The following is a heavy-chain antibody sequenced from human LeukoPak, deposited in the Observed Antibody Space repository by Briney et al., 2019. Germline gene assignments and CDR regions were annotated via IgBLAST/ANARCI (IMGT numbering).Heavy chain of an antibody. D-gene: IGHD7-27*01. Sequence: SETLSLTCTVSGGSISSHYWSWIRQPPGKGLEWIGYIYYSGSTNYNPSLKSRVTISVDTSKNQFSLKLSSVTAADTAVYYCARQANWSGYFDYWGQGTLVTVSS. CDR1: GGSISSHY. CDR2: IYYSGST. V-gene: IGHV4-59*08. CDR3: ARQANWSGYFDY. J-gene: IGHJ4*02.